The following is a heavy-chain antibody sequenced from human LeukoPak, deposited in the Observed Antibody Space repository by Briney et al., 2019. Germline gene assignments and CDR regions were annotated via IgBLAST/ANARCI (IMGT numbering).Heavy chain of an antibody. CDR1: GDSVSSNSAA. V-gene: IGHV6-1*01. D-gene: IGHD6-19*01. CDR2: TYYRSKWYN. CDR3: AKLGDSST. Sequence: SQTLSLTCAISGDSVSSNSAAWSWIRQSPSRGLEWLGRTYYRSKWYNDYAVSVKSRIIINPDTSKNQFSLHLNSVTPEDTAVYYCAKLGDSSTWGQGTLVTDSS. J-gene: IGHJ5*02.